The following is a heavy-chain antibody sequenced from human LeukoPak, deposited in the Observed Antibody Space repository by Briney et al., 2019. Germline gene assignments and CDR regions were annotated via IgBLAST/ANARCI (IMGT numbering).Heavy chain of an antibody. Sequence: SETLPLTCTVSGGSISTYYWSWIRQPPGKGLECIGYNYYSGSTNYNPSLKSRVTISVDTSKNQFSLKLTSVTATDTAVYYCARSSGYDAYYFDYWGQGTLVTVSS. J-gene: IGHJ4*02. CDR2: NYYSGST. V-gene: IGHV4-59*08. CDR1: GGSISTYY. D-gene: IGHD5-12*01. CDR3: ARSSGYDAYYFDY.